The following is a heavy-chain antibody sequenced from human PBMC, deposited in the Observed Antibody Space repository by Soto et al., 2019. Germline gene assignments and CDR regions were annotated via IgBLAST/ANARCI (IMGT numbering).Heavy chain of an antibody. CDR1: GSSISSYY. CDR2: IYYSGST. J-gene: IGHJ4*02. V-gene: IGHV4-59*01. CDR3: ARDRGVTDY. D-gene: IGHD2-21*02. Sequence: SETLSLTCTVSGSSISSYYWSWIRQPPGKGLEWIGYIYYSGSTNYNPSLKSRVTISGDTSKNQFSLKLSSVTAADTAVYYCARDRGVTDYWGQGTLVTVSS.